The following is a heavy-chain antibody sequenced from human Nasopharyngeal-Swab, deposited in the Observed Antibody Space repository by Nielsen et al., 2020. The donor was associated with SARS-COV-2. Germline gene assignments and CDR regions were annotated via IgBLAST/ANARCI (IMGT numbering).Heavy chain of an antibody. CDR3: ARDLSWDNWFDP. D-gene: IGHD6-13*01. CDR2: INPSGGST. J-gene: IGHJ5*02. Sequence: ASVKVSCKASGYTFTSYYMHWVRQAPGQGLEWMGIINPSGGSTSSAQKFQGRVTMTRDTSISTAYMELSRLRSDDTAVYYCARDLSWDNWFDPWGQGTLVTVSS. V-gene: IGHV1-46*01. CDR1: GYTFTSYY.